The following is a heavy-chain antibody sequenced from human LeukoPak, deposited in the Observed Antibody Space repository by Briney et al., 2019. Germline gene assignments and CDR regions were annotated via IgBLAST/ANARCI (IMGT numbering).Heavy chain of an antibody. D-gene: IGHD6-19*01. V-gene: IGHV3-48*03. CDR3: ARGGSGWDDWFDP. J-gene: IGHJ5*02. CDR2: ISSSSSTI. Sequence: GGSLKLSCAASGFTFTSYEMNWVRQAPGKGLEWVSYISSSSSTIYYADYVKGRFTISRDNAKNSLYLQMNSLRAEDTAVYYCARGGSGWDDWFDPWGQGTLVTVSS. CDR1: GFTFTSYE.